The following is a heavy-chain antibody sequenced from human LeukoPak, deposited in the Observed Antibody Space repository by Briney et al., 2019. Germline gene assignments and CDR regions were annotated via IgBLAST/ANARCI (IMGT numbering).Heavy chain of an antibody. CDR2: TYYRSNWGS. V-gene: IGHV6-1*01. CDR3: ARSHKYSDTWYHGMDV. D-gene: IGHD5-12*01. J-gene: IGHJ6*02. Sequence: SQTLSLTCAISGDSVSSNSAAWSWIRPPPSRSLEWLGRTYYRSNWGSDLAVSVKSRLSINADTSKNQFSMQLNSVTPEDTAVYYCARSHKYSDTWYHGMDVWGQGTKVTVSS. CDR1: GDSVSSNSAA.